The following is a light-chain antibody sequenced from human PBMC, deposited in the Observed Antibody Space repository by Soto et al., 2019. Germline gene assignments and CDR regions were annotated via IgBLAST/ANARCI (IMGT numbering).Light chain of an antibody. Sequence: QLTQSPSSLSASLGDRVAITCRASQGISSYLAWYQKKPGKAPNLLIYAASTLQSGVPSRFSGSGSGTDFTLTISSLQPEDFATYYCQQLNTYPITFGQGTRLEIK. J-gene: IGKJ5*01. V-gene: IGKV1-9*01. CDR2: AAS. CDR1: QGISSY. CDR3: QQLNTYPIT.